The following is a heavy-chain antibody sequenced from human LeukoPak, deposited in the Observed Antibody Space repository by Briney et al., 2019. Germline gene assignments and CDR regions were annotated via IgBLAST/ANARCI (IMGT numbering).Heavy chain of an antibody. V-gene: IGHV3-30*02. CDR1: GFTFSSYG. D-gene: IGHD6-19*01. CDR2: IWYDGSNK. CDR3: AKASYIAVKLLGYYMDV. Sequence: GGSLRLSCAASGFTFSSYGMHWVRPAPGKGLEWVAFIWYDGSNKYYADSVKGRFTISRDNSKNTLYLQMNSLRAEDTAVYYCAKASYIAVKLLGYYMDVWGKGTTVTVSS. J-gene: IGHJ6*03.